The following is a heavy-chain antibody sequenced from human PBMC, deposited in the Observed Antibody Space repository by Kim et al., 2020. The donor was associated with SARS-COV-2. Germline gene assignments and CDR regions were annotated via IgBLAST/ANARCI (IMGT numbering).Heavy chain of an antibody. J-gene: IGHJ4*02. CDR2: IYYSGST. V-gene: IGHV4-39*01. D-gene: IGHD3-10*01. CDR3: ARREGSAVPYNY. Sequence: SETLSLTCTVSGGSISSSSYYWGWIRQPPGKGLEWIGSIYYSGSTYYNPSLKSRVTISVDTSKNQFSLKLSSVTAADTAVYYCARREGSAVPYNYWGQGTLVTVSS. CDR1: GGSISSSSYY.